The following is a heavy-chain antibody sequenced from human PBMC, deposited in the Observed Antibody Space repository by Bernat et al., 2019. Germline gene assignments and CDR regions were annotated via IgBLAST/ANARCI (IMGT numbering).Heavy chain of an antibody. V-gene: IGHV3-30-3*01. CDR1: GFTFSSYA. D-gene: IGHD5-12*01. J-gene: IGHJ4*02. Sequence: QVQLVESGGGVVQPGRSLRLSCAASGFTFSSYAMHWVRQAPGKGLEWVAVISYDGSNKYYADSVKGRFTISRDNSKNTLYLQMNSPRAEDTAVYYCARDVARSGYPLDYWGQGTLVTVSS. CDR3: ARDVARSGYPLDY. CDR2: ISYDGSNK.